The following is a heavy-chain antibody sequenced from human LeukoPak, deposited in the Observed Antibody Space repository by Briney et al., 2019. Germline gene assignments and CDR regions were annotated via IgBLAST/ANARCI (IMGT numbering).Heavy chain of an antibody. Sequence: GGSLRLSCAASGFTFSSYGMHWVRQAPGKGLGWVAVISYDGSNKYYADSVKGRFTISRDNSKNTLYLQMNSLRAEDTAVYYCAKDWSSSWLAAMGYYYYGMDVWGQGTTVTVSS. CDR3: AKDWSSSWLAAMGYYYYGMDV. CDR1: GFTFSSYG. CDR2: ISYDGSNK. V-gene: IGHV3-30*18. D-gene: IGHD6-13*01. J-gene: IGHJ6*02.